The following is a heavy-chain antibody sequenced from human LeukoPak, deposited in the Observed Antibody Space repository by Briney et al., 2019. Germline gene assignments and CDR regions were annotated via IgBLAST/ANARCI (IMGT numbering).Heavy chain of an antibody. CDR1: GGTFSSYA. J-gene: IGHJ6*02. Sequence: GASVKVSCKASGGTFSSYAISWVRQAPGQGLELMGRIIPIFGIANYAQKFQGRVTITADKSTSTAYMELSSLRSEDTAVYYCARDPAGVPAAVGGGEDYYYGMDVWGQGTTVTVSS. CDR2: IIPIFGIA. V-gene: IGHV1-69*04. D-gene: IGHD2-2*01. CDR3: ARDPAGVPAAVGGGEDYYYGMDV.